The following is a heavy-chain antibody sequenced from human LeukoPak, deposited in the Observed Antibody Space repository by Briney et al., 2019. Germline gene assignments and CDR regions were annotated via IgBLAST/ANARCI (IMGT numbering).Heavy chain of an antibody. J-gene: IGHJ3*02. V-gene: IGHV3-21*01. D-gene: IGHD2-2*01. Sequence: GGSLRLSCAASGFTFSSYSMNWVRQAPGKGLEWVSSISSSSSYIYYADSVKGRFTISRDNAKNSLYLQMNSLRAEDTAVYYCASPPIYCSSTSCSQDAFDIWGQGTMVTVSS. CDR1: GFTFSSYS. CDR3: ASPPIYCSSTSCSQDAFDI. CDR2: ISSSSSYI.